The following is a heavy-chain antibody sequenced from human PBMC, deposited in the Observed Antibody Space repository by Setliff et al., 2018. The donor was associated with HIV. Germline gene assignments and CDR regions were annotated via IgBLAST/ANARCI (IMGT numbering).Heavy chain of an antibody. J-gene: IGHJ4*02. Sequence: PGGSLRLSCAASGFTFDRYWMHWVRQAPGKGLVWVSRVSSDGTSKTYADSVKGRFTISRDNAKNTLYLQMNSLRAEDTGVYYCHSGYDTEEQSYFDYWGQGTLVTVS. D-gene: IGHD5-12*01. V-gene: IGHV3-74*01. CDR2: VSSDGTSK. CDR3: HSGYDTEEQSYFDY. CDR1: GFTFDRYW.